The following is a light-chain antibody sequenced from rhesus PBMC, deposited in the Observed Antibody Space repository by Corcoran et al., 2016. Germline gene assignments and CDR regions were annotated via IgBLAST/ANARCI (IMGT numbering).Light chain of an antibody. V-gene: IGKV1-69*01. Sequence: DIQMTQSPSSLSASVGDRVTITCRASQGISNWLAWYQQKPGKAPKLLIYRASNLETGVPSRVSGSGSWTDFTLTISSLQPEDIATYYCQQHDNSPFTFGPGTKLDIK. CDR3: QQHDNSPFT. CDR2: RAS. CDR1: QGISNW. J-gene: IGKJ3*01.